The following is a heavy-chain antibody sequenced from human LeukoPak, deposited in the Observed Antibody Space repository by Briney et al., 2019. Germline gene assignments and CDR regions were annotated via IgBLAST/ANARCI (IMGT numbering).Heavy chain of an antibody. CDR3: ARENSGSSLDY. CDR1: GFTVSSNY. V-gene: IGHV3-53*01. J-gene: IGHJ4*02. Sequence: GGSLRLSCAASGFTVSSNYMSWVRQAPGKGLEWVSVIYSGGSTYYADSVKGRFTISRDNSKHTLYLQMNSLRAEDTAVYYCARENSGSSLDYWGQGTLVTVSS. D-gene: IGHD3-10*01. CDR2: IYSGGST.